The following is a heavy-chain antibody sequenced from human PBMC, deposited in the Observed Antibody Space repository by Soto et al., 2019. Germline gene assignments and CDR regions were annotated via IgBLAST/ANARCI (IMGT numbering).Heavy chain of an antibody. V-gene: IGHV2-5*02. CDR3: AHRRIGVSQWNYGDFDY. CDR1: GFSLSTSGVG. J-gene: IGHJ4*02. Sequence: QITLKESGPTLVKPTQTLTLTCTFSGFSLSTSGVGVGWIRQPPGKALEWLVIIYWDDDKRYSPSLRSRVTITNDTSKNQVVLTMTNVDPVDTATYFCAHRRIGVSQWNYGDFDYWGQGTLVTVSS. D-gene: IGHD1-7*01. CDR2: IYWDDDK.